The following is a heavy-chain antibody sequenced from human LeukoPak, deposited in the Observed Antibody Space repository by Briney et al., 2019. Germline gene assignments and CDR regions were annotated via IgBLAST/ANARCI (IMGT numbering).Heavy chain of an antibody. V-gene: IGHV3-30*03. CDR3: ARGYCSSTSCHYYYYGMDV. J-gene: IGHJ6*02. D-gene: IGHD2-2*01. CDR1: GFTFSSYG. Sequence: GGSLRLSCAASGFTFSSYGTHWVRQAPGKGLEWVAVISYDGSNEYYADSVKGRFTISRDNSKNTLYLQMNSLRAEDTAVYYCARGYCSSTSCHYYYYGMDVWGQGTTVTVSS. CDR2: ISYDGSNE.